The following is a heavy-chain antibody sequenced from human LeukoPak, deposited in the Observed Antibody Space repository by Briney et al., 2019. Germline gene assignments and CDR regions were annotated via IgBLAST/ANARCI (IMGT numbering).Heavy chain of an antibody. Sequence: PGGSLRLSCAASGFTFSSDAMRWVRQAPGKGLEWVSVIYSGGSTYYADSVKGRFTISRDNPKNTLYLQINSLRADDTAVYYCARGGSWILGSLYFDYWGQGTLVIVSS. J-gene: IGHJ4*02. CDR3: ARGGSWILGSLYFDY. CDR1: GFTFSSDA. CDR2: IYSGGST. V-gene: IGHV3-53*01. D-gene: IGHD1-26*01.